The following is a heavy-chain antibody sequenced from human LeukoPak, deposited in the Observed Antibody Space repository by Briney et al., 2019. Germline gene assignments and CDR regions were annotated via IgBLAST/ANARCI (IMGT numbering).Heavy chain of an antibody. CDR2: IYTSGST. D-gene: IGHD5-18*01. V-gene: IGHV4-61*02. CDR3: GSGYSYGYSYYYYGMDV. J-gene: IGHJ6*02. Sequence: SQTLSLTCTVSGGSISSGSYYWSWIRQPAGKGLERIGRIYTSGSTNYNPSLKSRVTISVDTSKNQFSLKLSSVTAADTAVYYCGSGYSYGYSYYYYGMDVWGQGTTVTVSS. CDR1: GGSISSGSYY.